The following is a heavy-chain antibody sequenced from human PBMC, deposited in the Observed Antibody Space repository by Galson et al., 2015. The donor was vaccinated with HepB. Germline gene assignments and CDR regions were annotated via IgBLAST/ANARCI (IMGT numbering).Heavy chain of an antibody. CDR1: GFTFSTSW. V-gene: IGHV3-7*01. CDR3: ASVRYSAGLDV. J-gene: IGHJ6*02. CDR2: IKGDGSEK. D-gene: IGHD3-9*01. Sequence: SLRLSCAASGFTFSTSWMSWVRQAPGKGLEWVARIKGDGSEKNYVDSVMGRFTISRDNAKNSLFLQMDSLRVDDTAVYYCASVRYSAGLDVWGQGTTVTVSS.